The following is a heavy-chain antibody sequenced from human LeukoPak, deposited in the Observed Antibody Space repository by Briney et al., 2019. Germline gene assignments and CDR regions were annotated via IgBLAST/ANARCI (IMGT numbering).Heavy chain of an antibody. J-gene: IGHJ4*02. CDR1: GFTVSSNY. D-gene: IGHD5-24*01. CDR3: AREGEVEMATIN. CDR2: IYSGGST. V-gene: IGHV3-53*01. Sequence: GGSLRLSCAASGFTVSSNYMSWVRRAPGKGLEWVSVIYSGGSTYYADSVKGRFTISRDNSKNTLYLQMNSLRAEDTAVYYCAREGEVEMATINWGQGTLVTVSS.